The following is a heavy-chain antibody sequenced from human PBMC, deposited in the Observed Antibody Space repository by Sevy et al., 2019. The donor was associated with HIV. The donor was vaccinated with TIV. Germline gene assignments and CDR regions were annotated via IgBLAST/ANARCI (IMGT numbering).Heavy chain of an antibody. CDR1: GFTFSSYW. J-gene: IGHJ5*02. CDR2: IKQDGSEK. CDR3: ARVGILTGYLFDP. V-gene: IGHV3-7*03. D-gene: IGHD3-9*01. Sequence: GGSLRLSCAASGFTFSSYWMSWVRQAPGKGLEWVANIKQDGSEKYYVDSVMGRFTISRDNAKNSLYLQMNSLRAEDTAVYYCARVGILTGYLFDPWGQGTLVTVSS.